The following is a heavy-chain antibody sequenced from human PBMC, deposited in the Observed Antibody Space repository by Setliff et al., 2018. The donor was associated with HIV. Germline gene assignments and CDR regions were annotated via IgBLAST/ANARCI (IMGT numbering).Heavy chain of an antibody. CDR2: ISSSGTTT. V-gene: IGHV3-11*04. CDR1: GFTFSDYY. J-gene: IGHJ4*02. CDR3: AREGITGTTLHPY. Sequence: GGSLRLSCAGSGSGGSGFTFSDYYMSWVRQAPGKGLEWLSYISSSGTTTHYADSVKGRFTISRDNAKNSLYLQMNTLRAEDTAVYYCAREGITGTTLHPYWGQGTLVTVSS. D-gene: IGHD1-7*01.